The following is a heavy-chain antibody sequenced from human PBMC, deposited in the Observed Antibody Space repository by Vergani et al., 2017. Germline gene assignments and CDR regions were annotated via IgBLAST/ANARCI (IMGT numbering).Heavy chain of an antibody. CDR2: IIPIFGTA. D-gene: IGHD3-22*01. CDR1: RGTFSSYA. J-gene: IGHJ2*01. Sequence: QVQLVQSGAEVKKPGSSVKVSCKASRGTFSSYAISWVRQAPGQGLEWMGGIIPIFGTANYAQKFQGRVTITADESTSTAYMELSSLRSEDTAVYYCASAYCSGGSCRRTYYYDSSGYSHSRYFDLWGRGTLVTVSS. V-gene: IGHV1-69*01. CDR3: ASAYCSGGSCRRTYYYDSSGYSHSRYFDL.